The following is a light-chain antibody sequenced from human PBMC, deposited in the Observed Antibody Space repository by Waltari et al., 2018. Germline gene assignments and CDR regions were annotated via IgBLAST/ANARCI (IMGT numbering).Light chain of an antibody. V-gene: IGKV3-11*01. J-gene: IGKJ4*01. CDR1: QSVSSY. CDR2: DAS. CDR3: QQRANWPLT. Sequence: EIVLTQSPATLSLSPGERATLSCRASQSVSSYLGWYQQKPGQAPRLLIYDASNRATGIPARFSVSWSGTDFTLTISSLEFEDFAVYYCQQRANWPLTFGGGTKVEIK.